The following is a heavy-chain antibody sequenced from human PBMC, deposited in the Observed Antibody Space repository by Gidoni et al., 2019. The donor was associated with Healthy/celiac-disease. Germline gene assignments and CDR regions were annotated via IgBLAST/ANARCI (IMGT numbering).Heavy chain of an antibody. CDR1: GGTFSSYA. CDR3: ARDQSPDILTGYDYYYYGMDV. Sequence: QVQLVQSGAEVKKPGSSVKVSCKASGGTFSSYAISWVRQAPGQGLEWMGRIIPILGIANYAQKFQGRVTITADKSTSTAYMELSSLRSEDTAVYYCARDQSPDILTGYDYYYYGMDVWGQGTTVTVSS. D-gene: IGHD3-9*01. CDR2: IIPILGIA. V-gene: IGHV1-69*04. J-gene: IGHJ6*02.